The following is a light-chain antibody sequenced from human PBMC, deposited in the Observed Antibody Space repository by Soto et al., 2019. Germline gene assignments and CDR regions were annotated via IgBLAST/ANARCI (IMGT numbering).Light chain of an antibody. Sequence: PSTLSGSVGDRVTITCRASQTISSWLAWYQQKPGKAPKLLIYKASTLKSGVPSRLSGSGSGTEFTLTISSLQPDDFTTYYCQHYNSYSEAFGQGTKV. CDR3: QHYNSYSEA. CDR1: QTISSW. CDR2: KAS. V-gene: IGKV1-5*03. J-gene: IGKJ1*01.